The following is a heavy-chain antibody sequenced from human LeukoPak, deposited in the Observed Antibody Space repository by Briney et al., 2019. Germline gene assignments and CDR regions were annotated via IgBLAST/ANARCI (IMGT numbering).Heavy chain of an antibody. CDR3: AAGPRYLNLDYRDY. D-gene: IGHD5-12*01. J-gene: IGHJ4*02. V-gene: IGHV4-4*02. CDR1: GGSISSSNW. CDR2: IYHSGST. Sequence: PSGTLSLTCAVSGGSISSSNWWSWVRQPPGKGLEWIGEIYHSGSTNYNPSLKSRVTISVDKSKNQFSLKLSSVTAADTAVYYCAAGPRYLNLDYRDYWGQGTLVTVSS.